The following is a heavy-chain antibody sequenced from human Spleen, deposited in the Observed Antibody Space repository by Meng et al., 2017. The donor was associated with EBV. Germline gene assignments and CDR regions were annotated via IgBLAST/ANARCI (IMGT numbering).Heavy chain of an antibody. CDR1: GFSTRHSWVG. CDR3: AHRPPWEWHFDY. V-gene: IGHV2-5*02. D-gene: IGHD3-3*01. CDR2: IYLDDDK. J-gene: IGHJ4*02. Sequence: IPLKGYCPPLGEPPQDLTLACHFSGFSTRHSWVGVGWIRQPPGKALEWLSLIYLDDDKRYRPSLKSRLTITKDTSKNQLVLTMTNMDPVDTATYYCAHRPPWEWHFDYWGQGTLVTVSS.